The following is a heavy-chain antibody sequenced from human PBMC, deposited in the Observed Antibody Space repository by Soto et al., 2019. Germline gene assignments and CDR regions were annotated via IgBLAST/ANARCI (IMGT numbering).Heavy chain of an antibody. D-gene: IGHD3-10*01. CDR2: ISGTGGRT. J-gene: IGHJ4*02. CDR3: AKRFGVSGTYPFDY. Sequence: EVQLLESGGGLVQPGGSLRLSCAPSGFSFSSYAMNWVRQAPGTGLEWVSGISGTGGRTFYAGSVRGRFTVSRDNSKNTLFLQMNSVRVEDTAVYDCAKRFGVSGTYPFDYWGQGTLVTVSS. CDR1: GFSFSSYA. V-gene: IGHV3-23*01.